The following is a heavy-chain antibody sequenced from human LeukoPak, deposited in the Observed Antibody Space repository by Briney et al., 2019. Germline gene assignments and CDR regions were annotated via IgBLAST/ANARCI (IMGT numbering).Heavy chain of an antibody. Sequence: GGSLRLSCAASGFTFSNYWMHWVRHVPEKGLVWVSRVNPDGSDITYANSVRGRFTSSRDNAKNTLYLQMNRLRIEDTAVYYCARGGSYGDYWGQGILVTVSS. CDR3: ARGGSYGDY. D-gene: IGHD3-16*01. CDR1: GFTFSNYW. J-gene: IGHJ4*02. V-gene: IGHV3-74*01. CDR2: VNPDGSDI.